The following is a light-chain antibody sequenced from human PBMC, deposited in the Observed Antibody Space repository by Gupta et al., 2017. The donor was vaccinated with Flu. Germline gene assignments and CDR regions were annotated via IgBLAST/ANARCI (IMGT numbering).Light chain of an antibody. CDR2: EVR. CDR3: SSCTTSSTMI. Sequence: QSALTQPASVSGSPGQSITISCAGTSSDVGAYNYVSWYQQHPGKVPKLMIYEVRKRPAGGSNRFSGSKSGNTASRTISGLQAEDEADYYCSSCTTSSTMIFGGGTKLTVL. CDR1: SSDVGAYNY. J-gene: IGLJ2*01. V-gene: IGLV2-14*01.